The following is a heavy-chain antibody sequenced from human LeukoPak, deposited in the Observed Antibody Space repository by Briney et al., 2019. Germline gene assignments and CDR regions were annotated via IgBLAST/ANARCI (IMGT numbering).Heavy chain of an antibody. CDR1: GFSFSTYS. Sequence: GGSLRLSCAASGFSFSTYSMNWVRQAPGKGLEWVSSISSSSSYIYYADSVKGRFTISRDNAKNSLYLQMNSLRAEDTAVYYCARDYSGSYGYWGQGTLVTVSS. CDR2: ISSSSSYI. J-gene: IGHJ4*02. CDR3: ARDYSGSYGY. V-gene: IGHV3-21*01. D-gene: IGHD1-26*01.